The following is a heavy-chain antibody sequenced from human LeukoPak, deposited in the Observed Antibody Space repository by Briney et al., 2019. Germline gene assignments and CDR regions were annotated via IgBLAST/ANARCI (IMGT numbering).Heavy chain of an antibody. CDR3: ARGKWEVRFDN. Sequence: SETLSLTCAVYGGSFSGYYWSWIRQPPGKGLEWIGEINHSGSTNYNPSLTSRVTISVDTSKNQSSLKLSSVTAADTAVYYCARGKWEVRFDNWGQGTLVTVSS. J-gene: IGHJ4*02. CDR1: GGSFSGYY. D-gene: IGHD1-26*01. V-gene: IGHV4-34*01. CDR2: INHSGST.